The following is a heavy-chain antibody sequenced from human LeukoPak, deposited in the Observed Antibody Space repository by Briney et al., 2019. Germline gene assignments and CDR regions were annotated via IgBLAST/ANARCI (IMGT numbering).Heavy chain of an antibody. CDR2: INFNSGDT. D-gene: IGHD4-17*01. Sequence: ASVKVSCKASGYTLTGYYIHWVRQAPGQGLEWMGRINFNSGDTRYAQHFQGRVSMTRDTSINTAYMELSGLKSDDTAVYYCAREFRFLDGSGDYILWYFDLWGRGTLVIVS. V-gene: IGHV1-2*06. CDR3: AREFRFLDGSGDYILWYFDL. CDR1: GYTLTGYY. J-gene: IGHJ2*01.